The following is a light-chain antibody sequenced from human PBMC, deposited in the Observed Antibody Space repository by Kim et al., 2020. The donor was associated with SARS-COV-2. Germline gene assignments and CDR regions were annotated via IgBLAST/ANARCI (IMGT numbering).Light chain of an antibody. J-gene: IGKJ4*01. Sequence: DIQMTQSPSSLSASVGDRVTITCRASQSISSYLNWYQQKPGKAPKLLIYAASSLPSGVPSRFSGSGSGTDFTLTISSLQPEDFATYYCQQSYSTPLLTFGGGTTVDI. CDR3: QQSYSTPLLT. CDR1: QSISSY. CDR2: AAS. V-gene: IGKV1-39*01.